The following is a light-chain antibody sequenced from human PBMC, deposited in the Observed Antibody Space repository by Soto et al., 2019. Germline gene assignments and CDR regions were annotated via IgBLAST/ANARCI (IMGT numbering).Light chain of an antibody. V-gene: IGLV2-8*01. CDR2: EVA. Sequence: QSALTQPPSAPGSLGQSFTISYTGTSSDIGVYNYVSWYQQHPGKVPKLIIYEVARRPSGVPYRFSGSKSGITASLTVSGLQAEDEADYYCSSYAGNNTYVFGSGTKVTVL. CDR1: SSDIGVYNY. J-gene: IGLJ1*01. CDR3: SSYAGNNTYV.